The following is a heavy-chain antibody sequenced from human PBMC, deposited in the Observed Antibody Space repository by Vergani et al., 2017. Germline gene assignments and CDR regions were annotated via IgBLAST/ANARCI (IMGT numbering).Heavy chain of an antibody. CDR3: ARSGSGTNAFDI. J-gene: IGHJ3*02. CDR1: GFTFSSYS. CDR2: ISSSSSYL. Sequence: EVQLVESGGCLVKPGGSLRLSCAASGFTFSSYSMNWVRQAPGKGLEWVSSISSSSSYLYYADSVKGRFTISRDNAKNSLYLQMNSLRAEDTAVYYCARSGSGTNAFDIWGQGTMVTVSS. D-gene: IGHD3-10*01. V-gene: IGHV3-21*01.